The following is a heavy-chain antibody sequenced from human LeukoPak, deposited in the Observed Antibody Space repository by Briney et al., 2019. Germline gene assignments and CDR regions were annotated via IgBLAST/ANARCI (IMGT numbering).Heavy chain of an antibody. CDR3: ARLSGYYRDY. CDR2: IYYSGST. D-gene: IGHD3-22*01. J-gene: IGHJ4*02. Sequence: PSETLSLTCTVSGGSISSTNYYWGWIRQPPGKGLEWIGSIYYSGSTYYNPSLKSRVTISVDTSKNHFSLKLSSVTAAGTAVYYCARLSGYYRDYWGQGTLVTVSS. CDR1: GGSISSTNYY. V-gene: IGHV4-39*07.